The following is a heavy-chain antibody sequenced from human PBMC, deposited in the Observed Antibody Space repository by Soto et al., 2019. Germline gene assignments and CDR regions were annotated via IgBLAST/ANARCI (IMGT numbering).Heavy chain of an antibody. V-gene: IGHV1-46*03. CDR3: ARGSSPEVWDY. Sequence: QVQLVQSGAEVKKPGASVKVSCKASGYTFTSYYMHWVRQAPGQGLEWMGIINPSGGSTSYAQKFKGRVNMTRDTSTSTVYMELSSLRSEDTAVYYCARGSSPEVWDYWGQGTLVTVSS. D-gene: IGHD6-6*01. CDR2: INPSGGST. J-gene: IGHJ4*02. CDR1: GYTFTSYY.